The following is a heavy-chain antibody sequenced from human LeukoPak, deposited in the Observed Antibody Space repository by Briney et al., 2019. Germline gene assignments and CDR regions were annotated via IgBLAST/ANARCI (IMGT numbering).Heavy chain of an antibody. J-gene: IGHJ6*03. CDR3: ARDSIVRGNIGNDMDV. V-gene: IGHV3-11*01. CDR1: GFTFSDYY. Sequence: GGSLRLSCAASGFTFSDYYMSWIHQAPGKGLEWVSYISHSGRTMYYADSVKGRFTISRDNAKNSLYLQMNSLRAGDTAVYYCARDSIVRGNIGNDMDVWGKGTTVTVSS. CDR2: ISHSGRTM. D-gene: IGHD2-8*01.